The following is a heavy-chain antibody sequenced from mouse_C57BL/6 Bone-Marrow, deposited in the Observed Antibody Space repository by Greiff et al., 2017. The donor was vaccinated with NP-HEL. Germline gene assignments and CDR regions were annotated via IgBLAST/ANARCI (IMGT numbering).Heavy chain of an antibody. Sequence: VQLQQSGAELVKPGASVKLSCKASGYTFTSYWMHWVKQRPGQGLEWIGMIHPNSGSTNYNEKFKSKATLTVDKSSSTAYMQLSSLTSEDSAVYYCAREEYGNSFAYWGQGTLVTVSA. D-gene: IGHD2-10*02. J-gene: IGHJ3*01. V-gene: IGHV1-64*01. CDR2: IHPNSGST. CDR1: GYTFTSYW. CDR3: AREEYGNSFAY.